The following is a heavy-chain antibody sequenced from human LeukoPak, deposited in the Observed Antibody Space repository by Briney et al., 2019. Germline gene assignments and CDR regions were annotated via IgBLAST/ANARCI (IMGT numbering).Heavy chain of an antibody. CDR3: ARDSIPHISAGDAFDI. CDR2: LISSSSTI. D-gene: IGHD2-21*01. V-gene: IGHV3-48*01. J-gene: IGHJ3*02. CDR1: GLPFSSYS. Sequence: PGGSLTLSCAASGLPFSSYSMNCARQAPGKGLEWGSYLISSSSTIYYADSVKSRFTISRDNAQNSLYLQINSLCADDPVVYYCARDSIPHISAGDAFDIWAQGTMVTVSS.